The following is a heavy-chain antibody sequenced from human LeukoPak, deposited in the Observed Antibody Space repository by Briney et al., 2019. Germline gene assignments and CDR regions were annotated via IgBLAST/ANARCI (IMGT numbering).Heavy chain of an antibody. Sequence: TGGSLRLSCAASGFTFSSYEMNWVRQAPGKGLEWVSYITSSGSTIYYADSVKGRFTISRDNSKNTLYLQMGSLRAEDMAVYYCARSPGEVVNPEYAFDIWGQGTMVTVSS. CDR3: ARSPGEVVNPEYAFDI. J-gene: IGHJ3*02. V-gene: IGHV3-48*03. CDR1: GFTFSSYE. CDR2: ITSSGSTI. D-gene: IGHD3-10*01.